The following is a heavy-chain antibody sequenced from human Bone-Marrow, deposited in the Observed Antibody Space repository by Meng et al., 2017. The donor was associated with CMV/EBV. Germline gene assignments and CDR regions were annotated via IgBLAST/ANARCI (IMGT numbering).Heavy chain of an antibody. CDR2: ISSSSSTI. CDR3: ARRNPFLSYGMDV. CDR1: GFTFSSYS. V-gene: IGHV3-48*04. J-gene: IGHJ6*02. Sequence: ETLSLTCAASGFTFSSYSMNWVRQAPGKGLEWVSYISSSSSTIYYADSVKGRFTISRDNAKNSLYLQMNSLRAEDTAVYYCARRNPFLSYGMDVWGQGTTVTVSS. D-gene: IGHD2/OR15-2a*01.